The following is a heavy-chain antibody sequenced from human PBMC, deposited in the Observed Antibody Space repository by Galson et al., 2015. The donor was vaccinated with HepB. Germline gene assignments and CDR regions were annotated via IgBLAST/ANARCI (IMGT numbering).Heavy chain of an antibody. Sequence: SLRLSCAASGFTFGVAAIHWVRQASGKGLEWVGLIRNKAKTYATEYAPSVNGRFTISRDDSENTALLQMNSLKTEDTAVYFCLGLLITPTTVNGHWGQGTLVTVSS. CDR2: IRNKAKTYAT. CDR3: LGLLITPTTVNGH. J-gene: IGHJ4*02. V-gene: IGHV3-73*01. CDR1: GFTFGVAA. D-gene: IGHD3-16*01.